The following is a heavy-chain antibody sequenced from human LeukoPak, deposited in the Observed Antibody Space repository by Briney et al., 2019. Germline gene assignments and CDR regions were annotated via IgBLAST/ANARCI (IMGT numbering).Heavy chain of an antibody. CDR2: IYYSGST. CDR1: GGSISSSSYY. Sequence: PSETLSLTCTVSGGSISSSSYYWGWIRQPPGKGLEWIGSIYYSGSTYYNPSLKSRVTISVDTSKNQFSLKLSSVTAADTAVYYCARRPITMVRGVISYYFDYWGQGNLVTVSS. D-gene: IGHD3-10*01. CDR3: ARRPITMVRGVISYYFDY. V-gene: IGHV4-39*01. J-gene: IGHJ4*02.